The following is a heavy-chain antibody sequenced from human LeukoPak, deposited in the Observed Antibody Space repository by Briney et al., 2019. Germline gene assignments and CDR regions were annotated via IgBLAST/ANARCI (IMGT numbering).Heavy chain of an antibody. J-gene: IGHJ3*02. CDR2: INPSGGST. V-gene: IGHV1-46*01. Sequence: ASVKVSCKASGYTFTSYYMHWVRQAPGQGVERMGIINPSGGSTSYAQKFQGRVTMTRDTSTNTVYMELSSLRSEDTAVYYCARPARSDVFDIWGQGTMVTVSS. CDR3: ARPARSDVFDI. CDR1: GYTFTSYY.